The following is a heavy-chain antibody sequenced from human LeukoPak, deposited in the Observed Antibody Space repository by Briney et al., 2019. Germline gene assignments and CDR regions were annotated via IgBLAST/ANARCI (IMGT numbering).Heavy chain of an antibody. CDR1: GGYISNYY. Sequence: SETLSLTCTVSGGYISNYYWSWIRQPPRKGLEWIGYIYSTGSTNYNPSLRGRVTISVDTSKNQFSLKLSSVTAADTAVYYCARRSGSYSYFDFWGQGTLVTVSS. J-gene: IGHJ4*02. V-gene: IGHV4-59*08. D-gene: IGHD1-26*01. CDR3: ARRSGSYSYFDF. CDR2: IYSTGST.